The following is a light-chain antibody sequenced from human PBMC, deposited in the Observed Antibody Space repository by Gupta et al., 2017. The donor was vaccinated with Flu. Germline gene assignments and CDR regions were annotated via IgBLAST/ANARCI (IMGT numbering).Light chain of an antibody. Sequence: ERATLSCRASQSVSSNLAWYQQKPGQAPRLLIHGASTRATGIPARFSGSGSETEFTLTISSLQSEDFAVYYCQQYNIWPPWTFGQGTKVEIK. V-gene: IGKV3-15*01. CDR3: QQYNIWPPWT. CDR1: QSVSSN. J-gene: IGKJ1*01. CDR2: GAS.